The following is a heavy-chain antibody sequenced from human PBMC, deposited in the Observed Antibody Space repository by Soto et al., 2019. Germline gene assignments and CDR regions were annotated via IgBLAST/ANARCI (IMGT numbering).Heavy chain of an antibody. Sequence: QVQLVESGGGVVQPGRSLRLSCAASGFTFSNYDMYWVRQAPGKGLEWVTVISYDGSNEYYADSVRGRFTISRDNSKSTLYMHMNSLRAEDTAVYYCASEIFELCGDDCSYADYWGQGTLVTVSS. J-gene: IGHJ4*02. CDR1: GFTFSNYD. D-gene: IGHD2-21*02. CDR2: ISYDGSNE. CDR3: ASEIFELCGDDCSYADY. V-gene: IGHV3-30*04.